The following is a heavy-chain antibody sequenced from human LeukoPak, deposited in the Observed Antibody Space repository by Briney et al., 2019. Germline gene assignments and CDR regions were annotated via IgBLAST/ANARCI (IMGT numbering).Heavy chain of an antibody. CDR1: GYTFTSYY. V-gene: IGHV1-46*01. J-gene: IGHJ3*02. D-gene: IGHD1-1*01. Sequence: GASVKVSCKASGYTFTSYYTHWVRQAPGQGLEWMGIINPSGGSTSYAQKFQGRVTMTRDTSTSTVYMELSSLRSEDTAVYYCASPQLSHQDAFDIWGQGTMVTVSS. CDR3: ASPQLSHQDAFDI. CDR2: INPSGGST.